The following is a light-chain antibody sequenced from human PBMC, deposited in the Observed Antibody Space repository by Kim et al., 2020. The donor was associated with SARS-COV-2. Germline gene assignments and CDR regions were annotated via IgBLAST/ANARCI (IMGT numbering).Light chain of an antibody. CDR1: QTLSTW. V-gene: IGKV1-5*01. CDR3: QQYNDYPWT. J-gene: IGKJ1*01. Sequence: ASVGDRVTITCRASQTLSTWLAWYQQKPGKAPKLLIYDASSLESGVPSRFSGSGSGTDFTLTISSLQPDDFATYYCQQYNDYPWTFGQGTKVDIK. CDR2: DAS.